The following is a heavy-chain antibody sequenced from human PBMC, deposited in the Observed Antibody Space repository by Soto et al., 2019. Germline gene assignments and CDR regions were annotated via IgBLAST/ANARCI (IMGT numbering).Heavy chain of an antibody. CDR3: ARDRPYYDYVWGSYRDYYYYGMDV. CDR2: INAGNGNT. J-gene: IGHJ6*02. CDR1: GYTFTSYA. D-gene: IGHD3-16*02. V-gene: IGHV1-3*01. Sequence: ASLKVSCKASGYTFTSYAMHCVRQAPGQRLEWMGWINAGNGNTKYSQKFQGRVTITRDTSASTAYMELSSLRSEDTAVYYCARDRPYYDYVWGSYRDYYYYGMDVWGQGTTVTVSS.